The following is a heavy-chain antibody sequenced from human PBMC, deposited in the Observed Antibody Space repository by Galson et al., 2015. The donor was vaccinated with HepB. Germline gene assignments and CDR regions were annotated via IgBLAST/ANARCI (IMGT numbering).Heavy chain of an antibody. J-gene: IGHJ4*02. V-gene: IGHV4-59*01. CDR1: GGSISSYH. Sequence: ETLSLTCTVSGGSISSYHWSWIRQPPGKGLEWIGYIYYSGSTNYNPSLKSRVTISVDTSKNQFSLKLSSVTAADTAVYYCARWAGAVAGLYYFDYWGQGTLVTVSS. D-gene: IGHD6-19*01. CDR2: IYYSGST. CDR3: ARWAGAVAGLYYFDY.